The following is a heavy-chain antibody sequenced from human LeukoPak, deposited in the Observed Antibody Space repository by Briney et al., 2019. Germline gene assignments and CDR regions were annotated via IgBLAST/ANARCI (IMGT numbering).Heavy chain of an antibody. CDR3: ARDRFEYCGGDCYIPYYYYGMDV. Sequence: GGSLRLSCAASGFTFSSYWMSWVRQAPGKGLEWVANIKQDGSEKYYVDSVKGRFTISRDNAKNSLYLRMNSLRAEDTAVYYCARDRFEYCGGDCYIPYYYYGMDVWGQGTTVTVSS. CDR2: IKQDGSEK. V-gene: IGHV3-7*01. D-gene: IGHD2-21*02. J-gene: IGHJ6*02. CDR1: GFTFSSYW.